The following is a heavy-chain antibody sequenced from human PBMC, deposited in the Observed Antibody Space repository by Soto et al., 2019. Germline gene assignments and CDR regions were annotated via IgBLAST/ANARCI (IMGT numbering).Heavy chain of an antibody. V-gene: IGHV4-39*01. J-gene: IGHJ5*02. Sequence: SETLSLTCTVAGGSISSSSYYWAWIRQSPGKGLEWIGSVYYNGFTYYNPSLKSRVTISVDTSKNQFSLKLTSVTAADTAVYYCARMGDFWSGPGELDPWGQGTLVTVSS. CDR2: VYYNGFT. D-gene: IGHD3-3*01. CDR3: ARMGDFWSGPGELDP. CDR1: GGSISSSSYY.